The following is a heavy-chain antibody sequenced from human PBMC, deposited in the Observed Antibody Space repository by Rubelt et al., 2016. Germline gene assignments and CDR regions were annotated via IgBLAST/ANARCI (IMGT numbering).Heavy chain of an antibody. V-gene: IGHV1-69*10. Sequence: QVQLVQSGAEVKKPGSSVKVSCKASGGTFSSYAISWVRQAPGQGLEWMGGILPILGIAKYGRKCQGRVTMTADKSPSTADMELSRLGAEDTDVYYCARDIELSPLMDVWGQGTTVTVSS. CDR1: GGTFSSYA. CDR3: ARDIELSPLMDV. CDR2: ILPILGIA. D-gene: IGHD2-8*01. J-gene: IGHJ6*02.